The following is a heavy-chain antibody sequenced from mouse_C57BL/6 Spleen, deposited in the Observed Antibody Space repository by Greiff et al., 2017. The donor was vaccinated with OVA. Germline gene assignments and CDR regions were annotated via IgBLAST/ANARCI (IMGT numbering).Heavy chain of an antibody. Sequence: EVKLMESGGGLVKPRGSLKLSCAASGFTFSSYAMSWVRQTPEKRLEWVATISDGGSYTYYPDNVKGRFTISRDNAKNNLYLQMSHLKSEDTAMYYCASGALRLRRYFDYWGQGTTLTVSS. CDR2: ISDGGSYT. V-gene: IGHV5-4*03. D-gene: IGHD2-2*01. CDR3: ASGALRLRRYFDY. CDR1: GFTFSSYA. J-gene: IGHJ2*01.